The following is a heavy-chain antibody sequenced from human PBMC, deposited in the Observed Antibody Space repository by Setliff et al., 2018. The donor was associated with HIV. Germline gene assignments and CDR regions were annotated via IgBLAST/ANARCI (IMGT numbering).Heavy chain of an antibody. CDR2: ISYDGSNK. V-gene: IGHV3-30*18. J-gene: IGHJ1*01. CDR1: GFTFSSYG. Sequence: GGSLRLSCAASGFTFSSYGMHWVRQAPGKGLEWVAVISYDGSNKYYADSVKGRFTISRDNSKNTLYLQMNSLRAEDTAVYYCAKDLLSYCGGDCAEYFQHWGQGTLVTVSS. D-gene: IGHD2-21*02. CDR3: AKDLLSYCGGDCAEYFQH.